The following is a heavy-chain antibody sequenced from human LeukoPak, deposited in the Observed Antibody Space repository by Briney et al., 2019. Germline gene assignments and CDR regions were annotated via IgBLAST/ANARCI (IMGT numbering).Heavy chain of an antibody. CDR3: ARRGYGYSQPDY. J-gene: IGHJ4*02. CDR1: GYRFTSYW. D-gene: IGHD5-18*01. Sequence: GESPKISCKGSGYRFTSYWIGWVRQMPGKGLEWMGLIYPGDSDTGYRPSFQGQVTISADKSISTAYLQWSSLEASDTAMYYCARRGYGYSQPDYWGQGTLVTVSS. V-gene: IGHV5-51*01. CDR2: IYPGDSDT.